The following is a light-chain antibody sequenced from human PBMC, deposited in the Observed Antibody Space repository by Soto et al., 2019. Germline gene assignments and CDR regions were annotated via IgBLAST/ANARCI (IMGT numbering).Light chain of an antibody. CDR3: CLHTPSNTVV. Sequence: QSALTQPPSVSGSPGQSVTIPCTGASSDIRSYNRVSWYQQSPDTAPKLLIFEVSNRPSGVPDRFSGSKSDNTASLTISGLQPEDEADYFCCLHTPSNTVVFGGGTKVTVL. CDR2: EVS. CDR1: SSDIRSYNR. J-gene: IGLJ2*01. V-gene: IGLV2-18*01.